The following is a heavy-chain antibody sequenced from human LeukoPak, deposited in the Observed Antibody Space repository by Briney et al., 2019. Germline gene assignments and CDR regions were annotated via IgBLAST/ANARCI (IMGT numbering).Heavy chain of an antibody. CDR2: ISSSGSTI. CDR1: GITLSNYG. J-gene: IGHJ6*02. Sequence: GGSLRLSCAVSGITLSNYGMSWVRQAPGKGLEWVSYISSSGSTIYYADSVKGRFTISRDNAKNSLYLQMNSLRAEDTAVYYCARNYGDYARYGMDVWGQATTVTVSS. D-gene: IGHD4-17*01. CDR3: ARNYGDYARYGMDV. V-gene: IGHV3-48*03.